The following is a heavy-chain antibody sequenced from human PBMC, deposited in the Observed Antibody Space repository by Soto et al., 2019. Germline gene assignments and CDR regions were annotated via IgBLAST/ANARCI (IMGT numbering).Heavy chain of an antibody. CDR2: ISVYDGNS. Sequence: ASVKVSCKASGYIFSRYGISWVRLAPGQGLEWMGWISVYDGNSYYAQKFQGRVTMTTDTSTSTGYMELRSLRSDDTAVYYCARDVRMNGYHYYGMDVWGQGTTVTVSS. CDR1: GYIFSRYG. J-gene: IGHJ6*02. CDR3: ARDVRMNGYHYYGMDV. D-gene: IGHD2-8*01. V-gene: IGHV1-18*01.